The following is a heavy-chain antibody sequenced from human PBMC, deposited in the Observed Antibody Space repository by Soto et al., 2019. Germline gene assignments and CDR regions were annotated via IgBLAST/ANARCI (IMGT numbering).Heavy chain of an antibody. CDR1: GYTFTNYG. D-gene: IGHD6-6*01. J-gene: IGHJ6*02. CDR3: ARVVAARRGDTFAMDV. V-gene: IGHV1-18*01. Sequence: QVQLVQCGGEVKKPGASVNVSCKASGYTFTNYGINWVRQAPGQALEWMGWISTYNGHTNSPQKLQGRVTMTRDISTRTAYMELRSLSSDDTAVYYCARVVAARRGDTFAMDVWGQGTTVTVSS. CDR2: ISTYNGHT.